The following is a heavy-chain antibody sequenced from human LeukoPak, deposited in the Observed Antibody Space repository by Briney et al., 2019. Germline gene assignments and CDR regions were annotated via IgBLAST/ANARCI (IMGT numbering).Heavy chain of an antibody. CDR3: ARGYIAADDNS. D-gene: IGHD6-13*01. J-gene: IGHJ5*02. Sequence: GESLKISCKGSGYIFTDYYMHWVRQAPGQELGWMGRINPNSGGTNYAQKFQGRVTMTRDTSINTAYMELSRLGSDDTAVYFCARGYIAADDNSWGQGTLVTVSS. CDR1: GYIFTDYY. V-gene: IGHV1-2*06. CDR2: INPNSGGT.